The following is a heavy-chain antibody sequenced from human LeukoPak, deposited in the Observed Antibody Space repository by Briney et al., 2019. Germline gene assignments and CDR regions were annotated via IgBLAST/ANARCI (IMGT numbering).Heavy chain of an antibody. CDR2: ISGSGGST. CDR3: AKDWYYDYVWGSLADY. D-gene: IGHD3-16*01. V-gene: IGHV3-23*01. J-gene: IGHJ4*02. Sequence: GGSLRLSCAASGFTFSSYAMSWVRQAPGKGLEWVSAISGSGGSTYYADSVKGRFTISRDNSKNTLYLQMNSLRAEDTAVYYCAKDWYYDYVWGSLADYSGQGTLVTVSS. CDR1: GFTFSSYA.